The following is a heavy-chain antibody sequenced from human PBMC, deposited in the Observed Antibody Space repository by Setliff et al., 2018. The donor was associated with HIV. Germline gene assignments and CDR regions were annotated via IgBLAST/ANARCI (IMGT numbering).Heavy chain of an antibody. CDR1: GYSISTAYY. CDR2: VYHSGTT. D-gene: IGHD3-3*01. V-gene: IGHV4-38-2*01. Sequence: PAETLSLTCAVSGYSISTAYYWDWIRQPPGKGLEWIGSVYHSGTTYYNPSLKSRVTISVDMSNNQFSLKVTSVTAADTAVYYCMRGRSITIFGVAYFDFWGQGTQVTVSS. CDR3: MRGRSITIFGVAYFDF. J-gene: IGHJ4*02.